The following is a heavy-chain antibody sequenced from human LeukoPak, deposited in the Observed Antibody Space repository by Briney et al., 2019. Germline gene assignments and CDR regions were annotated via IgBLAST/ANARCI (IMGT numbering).Heavy chain of an antibody. J-gene: IGHJ6*02. D-gene: IGHD3-3*01. CDR3: ARDGGGDFWSGFYYYYGMDV. CDR1: GFTFSSYS. CDR2: ISSSSSYI. V-gene: IGHV3-21*01. Sequence: PGGSLRLSCAASGFTFSSYSMNWVRPAPGKGLEWVSSISSSSSYIYYADSVKGRFTISRDNAKNSLYLQMNSLRAEDTAVYYCARDGGGDFWSGFYYYYGMDVWGQGTTVTVSS.